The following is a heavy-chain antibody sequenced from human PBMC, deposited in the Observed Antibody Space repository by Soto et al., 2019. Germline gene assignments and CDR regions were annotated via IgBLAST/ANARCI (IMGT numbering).Heavy chain of an antibody. CDR2: ISHDGSNR. CDR1: GFAFSIYA. J-gene: IGHJ4*02. Sequence: PGGSLRLSCAGSGFAFSIYAMHWVRQAPGKGLEWVAVISHDGSNRYYAASVKGRFTISRDNSKTTVYLEMNRPRAEDTAVYFCARSSGVPTPDFDYWGQGTLVTVSS. D-gene: IGHD3-10*01. CDR3: ARSSGVPTPDFDY. V-gene: IGHV3-30-3*01.